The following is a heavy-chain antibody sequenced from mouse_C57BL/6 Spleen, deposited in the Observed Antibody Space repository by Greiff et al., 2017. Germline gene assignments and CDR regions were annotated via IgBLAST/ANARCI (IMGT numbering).Heavy chain of an antibody. J-gene: IGHJ4*01. V-gene: IGHV5-12*01. CDR3: ERRGYYGSHDALDY. Sequence: EVKLVESGGGLVQPGGSLKLSCAASGFTFSDYYMYWVRQTPEKRLEWVAYISNGGGSTYYPDTVKGRFTISRDNAKNPLYLQMSRLKSEDTAMYYCERRGYYGSHDALDYWGQGTSVTVSS. CDR1: GFTFSDYY. CDR2: ISNGGGST. D-gene: IGHD1-1*01.